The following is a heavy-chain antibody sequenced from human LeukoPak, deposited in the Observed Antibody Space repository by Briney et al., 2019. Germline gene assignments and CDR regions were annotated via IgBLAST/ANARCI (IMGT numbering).Heavy chain of an antibody. V-gene: IGHV3-48*03. CDR3: ARALYI. CDR1: GFTLSSYD. Sequence: GGSLRLSCAASGFTLSSYDMNWVRQAPGKGLEWVSYISSSGYTIYYAGSVKGRFTISRDNAKNSLYLQMNSLRAEDTAVYYCARALYIWGQGTMVTVSS. CDR2: ISSSGYTI. J-gene: IGHJ3*02.